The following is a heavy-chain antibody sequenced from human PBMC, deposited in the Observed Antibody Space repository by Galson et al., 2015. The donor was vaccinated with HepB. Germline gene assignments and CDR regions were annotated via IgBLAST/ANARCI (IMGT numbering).Heavy chain of an antibody. D-gene: IGHD4-11*01. CDR3: ARLPTVTTYYYYGMDV. Sequence: SLRLSCAASGFTFSSYSMNWVRQAPGKGLEWVSYISSSSSTIYYADSVKGRFTISRDNAKNSLYLQMNSLRAEDTAVYYCARLPTVTTYYYYGMDVWGQGTTVTVSS. CDR1: GFTFSSYS. J-gene: IGHJ6*02. V-gene: IGHV3-48*01. CDR2: ISSSSSTI.